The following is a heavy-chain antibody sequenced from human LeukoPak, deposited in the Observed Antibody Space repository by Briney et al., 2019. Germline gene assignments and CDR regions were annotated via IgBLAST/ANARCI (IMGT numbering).Heavy chain of an antibody. CDR3: ALIFGEADDAFDI. CDR2: ISYRGST. J-gene: IGHJ3*02. Sequence: SETLSLTCTVSGGSISSYYWSWIRQPPGKGLECIGYISYRGSTNYNPSLKSRVTISIDTSKNLFSLKLSSVTAADTAVYYCALIFGEADDAFDIWGQGTMVTVSS. V-gene: IGHV4-59*12. D-gene: IGHD3-3*01. CDR1: GGSISSYY.